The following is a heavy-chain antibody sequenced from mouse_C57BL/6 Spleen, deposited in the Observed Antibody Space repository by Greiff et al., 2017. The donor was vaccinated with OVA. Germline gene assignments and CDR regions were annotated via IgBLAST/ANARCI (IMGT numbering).Heavy chain of an antibody. D-gene: IGHD2-4*01. J-gene: IGHJ2*01. V-gene: IGHV5-16*01. Sequence: EVKVVESEGGLVQPGSSMKLSCTASGFTFSDYYMAWVRQVPEKGLEWVANINYDGSSTYYLDSLKSRFIISRDNAKNILYLQMSSLKSEDTATYYCARLIYYDYDGYFDYWGQGTTLTVSS. CDR2: INYDGSST. CDR1: GFTFSDYY. CDR3: ARLIYYDYDGYFDY.